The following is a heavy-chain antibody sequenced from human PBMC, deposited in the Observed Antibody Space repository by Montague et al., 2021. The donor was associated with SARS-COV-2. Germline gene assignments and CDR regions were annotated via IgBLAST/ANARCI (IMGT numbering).Heavy chain of an antibody. CDR2: INHSGST. J-gene: IGHJ4*02. CDR3: ARRGSGRSDLAY. CDR1: GGSFSGYY. Sequence: SETLSLTCAVYGGSFSGYYCSWIRQPPGTGLEWIGEINHSGSTKYNPSLKSRVSMSVDKSWNQFSLRLTPVTAADTAIYYCARRGSGRSDLAYWGQGTLVTVSS. D-gene: IGHD1-26*01. V-gene: IGHV4-34*01.